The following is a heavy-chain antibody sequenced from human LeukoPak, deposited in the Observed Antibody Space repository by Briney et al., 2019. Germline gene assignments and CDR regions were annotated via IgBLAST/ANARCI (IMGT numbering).Heavy chain of an antibody. CDR2: IGSGGTT. D-gene: IGHD2-21*01. CDR1: GFTFSSYA. J-gene: IGHJ4*02. CDR3: ARRRDSSTRAFDY. V-gene: IGHV3-23*01. Sequence: PGGSLRLSCAGSGFTFSSYAMNWVRRAPGRGLEWVSAIGSGGTTYNADSVKGRFTVSRDNSKNTLYLQMNSLRAEDTAVYFCARRRDSSTRAFDYWGQGTLVTVSS.